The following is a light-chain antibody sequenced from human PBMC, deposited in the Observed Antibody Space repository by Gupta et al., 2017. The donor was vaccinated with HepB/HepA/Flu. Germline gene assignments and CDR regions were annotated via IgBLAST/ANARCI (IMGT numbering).Light chain of an antibody. CDR1: QSVSSN. J-gene: IGKJ1*01. V-gene: IGKV3-15*01. Sequence: EIVMTQSPATLSVSPGERATLPCRASQSVSSNVAWYQQKPGQAPRLLNYGASTRATGIPARFSGRGSGTEFTLTISSLQSEDFAVYYCQQYNNWPQTFGQGTKVEIK. CDR3: QQYNNWPQT. CDR2: GAS.